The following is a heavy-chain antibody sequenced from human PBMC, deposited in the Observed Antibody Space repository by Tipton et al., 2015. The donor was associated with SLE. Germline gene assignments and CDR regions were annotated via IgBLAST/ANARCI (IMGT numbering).Heavy chain of an antibody. CDR2: INHSGST. V-gene: IGHV4-34*01. Sequence: TLSLTCAVYGGSFSGYYWSWIRQPPGKGLEWIGEINHSGSTNYNPSLKSRVTISVDTSKNQFSLKLSSVTAADTAVYYCARVTELLWFGEALVWFDPWGQGTLVTVSS. J-gene: IGHJ5*02. CDR3: ARVTELLWFGEALVWFDP. D-gene: IGHD3-10*01. CDR1: GGSFSGYY.